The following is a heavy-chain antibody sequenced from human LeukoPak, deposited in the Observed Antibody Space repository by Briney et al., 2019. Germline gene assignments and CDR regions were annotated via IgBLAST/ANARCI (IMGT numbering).Heavy chain of an antibody. D-gene: IGHD6-19*01. CDR2: INHSGST. CDR3: ARGNRRGSGSPLSDYGMDV. CDR1: GGSFSGYY. V-gene: IGHV4-34*01. J-gene: IGHJ6*02. Sequence: SETLSLTCAVYGGSFSGYYWSWIRQPPGKGLEWIGEINHSGSTNYNPSLKSRVTISVDTSKNQFSLKLSSVTAADTAVYYCARGNRRGSGSPLSDYGMDVWGQGTTVTVSS.